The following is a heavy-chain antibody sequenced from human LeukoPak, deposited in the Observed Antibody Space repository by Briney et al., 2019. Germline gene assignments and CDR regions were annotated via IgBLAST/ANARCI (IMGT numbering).Heavy chain of an antibody. CDR1: GFSVSSNS. J-gene: IGHJ4*02. CDR3: AKGGATVIDY. V-gene: IGHV3-66*01. D-gene: IGHD4-17*01. Sequence: GGSLRLSCATSGFSVSSNSMSWVRQAPGKGLEWVSVIYAGGSTYYADSVKGRFTISRDNSKNTVYLQMNSLRAEDTAVYYCAKGGATVIDYWGQGTLVTVSS. CDR2: IYAGGST.